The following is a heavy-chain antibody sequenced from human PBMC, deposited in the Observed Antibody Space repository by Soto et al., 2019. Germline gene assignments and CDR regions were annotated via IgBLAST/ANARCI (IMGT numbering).Heavy chain of an antibody. J-gene: IGHJ2*01. D-gene: IGHD6-13*01. CDR2: IIPNLGIA. V-gene: IGHV1-69*02. CDR3: ARGVLSVATAGREGYFEL. Sequence: QVQLVLSGAEVKKPGSSVKVSCKASGGTFSDYSISWVRQAPGQGLEWMGGIIPNLGIANYAPKFKGRVTITADKSTSTAYRELSSRRSEDTAVYYWARGVLSVATAGREGYFELWGRGTLVTVSS. CDR1: GGTFSDYS.